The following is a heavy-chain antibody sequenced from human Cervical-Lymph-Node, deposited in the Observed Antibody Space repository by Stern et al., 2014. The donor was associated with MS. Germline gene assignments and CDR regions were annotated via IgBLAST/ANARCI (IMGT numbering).Heavy chain of an antibody. D-gene: IGHD3-16*02. V-gene: IGHV2-5*02. CDR3: AHRDYRYIFLDH. CDR2: IYGDDDK. J-gene: IGHJ4*02. Sequence: QITLKESGPALVNPTQTLTLTCTFSGVSLTSSEVALAWIRQAHGEALEFLALIYGDDDKRFSPSLRSRLTVTKDTSKNQIVLVMTNMHPVDTATYYCAHRDYRYIFLDHWGQGAQVTVSS. CDR1: GVSLTSSEVA.